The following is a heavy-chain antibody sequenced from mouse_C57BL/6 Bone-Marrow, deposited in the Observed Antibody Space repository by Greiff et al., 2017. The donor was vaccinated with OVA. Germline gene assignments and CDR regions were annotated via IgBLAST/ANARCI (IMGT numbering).Heavy chain of an antibody. J-gene: IGHJ2*01. D-gene: IGHD2-5*01. CDR2: IDPETGGT. CDR3: TRSYSNYGHFDY. Sequence: QVQLQQSGAELVRPGASVTLSCKASGYTFTDYEMHWVKQTPVHGLEWIGAIDPETGGTAYNQKFKGKAILTADKSSSTAYMALRSLTSEDSAVYYCTRSYSNYGHFDYWGQGTTLTVSS. V-gene: IGHV1-15*01. CDR1: GYTFTDYE.